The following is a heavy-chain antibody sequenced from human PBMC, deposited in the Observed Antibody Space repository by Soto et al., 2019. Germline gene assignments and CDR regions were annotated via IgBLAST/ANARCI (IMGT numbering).Heavy chain of an antibody. CDR2: IIPFIGTA. Sequence: QVQLVQSGAEVKKPGSSVTVSCKASGGTFSSYAISWVRQAPGQGLEWMGRIIPFIGTANYAQKFQGRVTITADESTSKAKMDLTGLGSEARAVYYCARVVMPTAPASYSYGMAVWGQGTTVPAPS. V-gene: IGHV1-69*18. CDR3: ARVVMPTAPASYSYGMAV. CDR1: GGTFSSYA. D-gene: IGHD4-4*01. J-gene: IGHJ6*02.